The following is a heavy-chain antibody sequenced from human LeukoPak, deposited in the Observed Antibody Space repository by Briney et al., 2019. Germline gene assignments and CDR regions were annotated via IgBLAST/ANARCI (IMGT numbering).Heavy chain of an antibody. CDR2: VSSSSSYI. D-gene: IGHD3-3*01. CDR3: ARVGPGYYDFWSGYYPEDY. CDR1: GFTFSSYS. V-gene: IGHV3-21*01. Sequence: GGSLRLSCAASGFTFSSYSMNWVRQAPGKGLEWVSSVSSSSSYIYYADSVKGRFTISRDNAKNSLYLQMNSLRAEDTAVYYCARVGPGYYDFWSGYYPEDYWGQGTLVTVSS. J-gene: IGHJ4*02.